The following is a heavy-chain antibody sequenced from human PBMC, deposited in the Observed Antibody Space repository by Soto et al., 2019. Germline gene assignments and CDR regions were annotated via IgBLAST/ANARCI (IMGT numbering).Heavy chain of an antibody. D-gene: IGHD3-22*01. J-gene: IGHJ4*02. CDR1: GFTFSSYA. V-gene: IGHV3-30-3*01. CDR2: ISYGGSNK. CDR3: ARDWVYTYYYDSSGYYGPLDY. Sequence: GGSLRLSCAASGFTFSSYAMHWVRQAPGKGLEWVAVISYGGSNKYYADSVKGRFTISRDNSKNTLYLQMNSLRAEDTAVYYCARDWVYTYYYDSSGYYGPLDYWGQGTLVTVSS.